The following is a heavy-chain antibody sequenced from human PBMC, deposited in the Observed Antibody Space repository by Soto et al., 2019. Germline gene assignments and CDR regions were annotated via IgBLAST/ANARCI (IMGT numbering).Heavy chain of an antibody. CDR2: IHPGDSIT. Sequence: PGESLKISCQGSGYMFGAYWIGWLRQMPGKGLEWMGIIHPGDSITKYRPSFQGQVTISADTSINTTYLQWSSLKTSDTAMYFCARGGIIGTPPGYWGQGTQVTVSS. J-gene: IGHJ4*02. V-gene: IGHV5-51*01. D-gene: IGHD1-7*01. CDR1: GYMFGAYW. CDR3: ARGGIIGTPPGY.